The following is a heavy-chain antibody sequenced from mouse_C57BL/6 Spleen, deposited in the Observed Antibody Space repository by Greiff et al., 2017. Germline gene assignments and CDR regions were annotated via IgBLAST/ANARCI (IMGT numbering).Heavy chain of an antibody. CDR2: IDPNSGGT. CDR3: ARGDGYLLAWFAY. V-gene: IGHV1-72*01. Sequence: QVQLQQPGAELVRPGSSVKLSCKASGYTFTSYWMHWVKQRPIQGLEWIGRIDPNSGGTKYNEKFKSKATLTVDKPSSTAYMQLSSLTSEDSAVYYCARGDGYLLAWFAYWGQGTLVTVSA. J-gene: IGHJ3*01. CDR1: GYTFTSYW. D-gene: IGHD2-3*01.